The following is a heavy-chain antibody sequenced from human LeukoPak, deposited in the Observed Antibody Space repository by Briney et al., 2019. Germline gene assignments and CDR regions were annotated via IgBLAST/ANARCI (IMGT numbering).Heavy chain of an antibody. Sequence: GGPLRLSCAASGFTFTSYGMHWLRQAPGKGLEWVALITYDGYYKYYSDSVKGRFTISSDTSKNTLYLQMNSLRAEDTAVYYCTRDLSPVVRASPMGYWGQGTLVTVSS. CDR2: ITYDGYYK. V-gene: IGHV3-30*03. CDR1: GFTFTSYG. D-gene: IGHD3-10*01. CDR3: TRDLSPVVRASPMGY. J-gene: IGHJ4*02.